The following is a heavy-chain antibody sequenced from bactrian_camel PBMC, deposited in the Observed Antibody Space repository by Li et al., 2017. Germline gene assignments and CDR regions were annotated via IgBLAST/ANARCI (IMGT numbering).Heavy chain of an antibody. CDR2: ISDDGIT. V-gene: IGHV3S55*01. Sequence: HVQLVESGGGSVQVGGSLRLSCVASGDTVGRYCMGWFRQIPDKEREEVASISDDGITHYADSVKDRFTVSKDNGKNTLYLQMDNLKPEDTAMYYCAADTILTPDDDDYANREYNYWGQGTQVTVS. CDR1: GDTVGRYC. CDR3: AADTILTPDDDDYANREYNY. D-gene: IGHD5*01. J-gene: IGHJ4*01.